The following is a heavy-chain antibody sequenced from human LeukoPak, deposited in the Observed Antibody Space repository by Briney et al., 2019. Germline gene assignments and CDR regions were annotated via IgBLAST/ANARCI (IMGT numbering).Heavy chain of an antibody. CDR3: ARDLYYDSTGYQLDS. CDR2: ISDIGSKT. J-gene: IGHJ4*02. V-gene: IGHV3-11*06. D-gene: IGHD3-22*01. CDR1: GFTFSDHY. Sequence: KPGGSLRLSCGASGFTFSDHYMNWVRQAPGKGLEWVSYISDIGSKTNYADSVKGRFTISRDNAKNSLYLQMNSLRAEDTAVYYCARDLYYDSTGYQLDSWGQGTLVTVSS.